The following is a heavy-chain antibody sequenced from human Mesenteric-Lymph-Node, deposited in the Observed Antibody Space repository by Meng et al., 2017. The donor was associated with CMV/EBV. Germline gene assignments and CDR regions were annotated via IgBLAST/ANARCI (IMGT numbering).Heavy chain of an antibody. Sequence: GESLKISCAASGFTFSSYGMHWVRQAPGKGLEWVAFIRYDGSNKYYADSVKGRFTISRDNSKNTLYLQMNSLRAEDTAVYYCARADVPAAIPYFDYWGQGTLVTVSS. V-gene: IGHV3-30*02. CDR1: GFTFSSYG. CDR2: IRYDGSNK. D-gene: IGHD2-2*02. J-gene: IGHJ4*02. CDR3: ARADVPAAIPYFDY.